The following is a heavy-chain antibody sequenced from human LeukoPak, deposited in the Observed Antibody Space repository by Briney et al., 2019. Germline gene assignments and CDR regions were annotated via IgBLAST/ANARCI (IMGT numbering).Heavy chain of an antibody. V-gene: IGHV3-23*01. CDR3: AKDRFSYSSGWFDY. Sequence: PAGGSLRLSCAASGFTFSSYAMSWVRQAPGKGLEWVSAISGSGGSTYYADSVKGRFTISRDNSKNALYLQMNSLRAEDTAVYYCAKDRFSYSSGWFDYWGQGTLVTVSS. D-gene: IGHD6-19*01. CDR2: ISGSGGST. CDR1: GFTFSSYA. J-gene: IGHJ4*02.